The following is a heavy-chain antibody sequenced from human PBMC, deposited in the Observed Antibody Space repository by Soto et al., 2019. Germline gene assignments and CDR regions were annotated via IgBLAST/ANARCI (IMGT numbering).Heavy chain of an antibody. CDR2: INHSGST. V-gene: IGHV4-34*01. CDR1: GGSFSGYY. D-gene: IGHD6-19*01. CDR3: ASSGWYWFDY. J-gene: IGHJ4*02. Sequence: QVQLQQWGAGLLKPSETLSLTCAVYGGSFSGYYWSWIRQPPGKGLEWIGEINHSGSTNYNPSLKSRVTISVDTSKNQFSLKLSSVTAADTAVYYCASSGWYWFDYWGQGTLVTVSS.